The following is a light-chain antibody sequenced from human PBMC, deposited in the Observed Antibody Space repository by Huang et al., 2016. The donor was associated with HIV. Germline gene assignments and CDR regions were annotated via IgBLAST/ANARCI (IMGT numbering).Light chain of an antibody. CDR2: AAS. CDR1: QDISNY. J-gene: IGKJ1*01. V-gene: IGKV1-17*03. Sequence: DIQLTQSPSAMSVSVGDRVSITCRASQDISNYLAWFQQKPGGAPKRLIYAASSLQSGVPSRFSGSRSGTKFTLTISSLQPEDFATYYCLQHHGYPRTFGQGTNV. CDR3: LQHHGYPRT.